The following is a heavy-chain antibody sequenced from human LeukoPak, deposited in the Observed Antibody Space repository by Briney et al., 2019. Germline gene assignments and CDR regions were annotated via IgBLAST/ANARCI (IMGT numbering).Heavy chain of an antibody. J-gene: IGHJ6*03. CDR2: ISGSGDNT. D-gene: IGHD1-26*01. V-gene: IGHV3-23*01. CDR3: AREAYYYYYMDV. CDR1: GFMFRNHG. Sequence: GGTLRLSCAASGFMFRNHGMNWVRQAPGKGLEWLSTISGSGDNTYYADSVKGRFTISRDNAKNSLYLQMNSLRAEDTAVYYCAREAYYYYYMDVWGKGTTVTVSS.